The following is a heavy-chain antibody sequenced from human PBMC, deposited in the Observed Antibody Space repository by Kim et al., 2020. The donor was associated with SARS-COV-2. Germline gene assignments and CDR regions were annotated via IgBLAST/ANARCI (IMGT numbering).Heavy chain of an antibody. D-gene: IGHD6-19*01. J-gene: IGHJ5*02. CDR2: FYTSGST. CDR1: GGSISSYY. Sequence: SETLSLICTVSGGSISSYYWSWIRQPAGKGLEWIGRFYTSGSTKYNPSLKSRVTMSVDTSKNQFSLKLSSVTAADTAVYYCARLAVAGTWSWFDPWGQGTLVTVSS. V-gene: IGHV4-4*07. CDR3: ARLAVAGTWSWFDP.